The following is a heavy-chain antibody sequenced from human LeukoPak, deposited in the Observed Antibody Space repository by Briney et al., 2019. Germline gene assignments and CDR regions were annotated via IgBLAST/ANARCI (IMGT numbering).Heavy chain of an antibody. J-gene: IGHJ3*02. CDR1: GFTFSNYW. Sequence: GGSLRLSRAASGFTFSNYWMYWVRQAPGKGLVWVSRVNKDGSSTPYADSVKGRFTVSRDNAKNTLYLQMNSLRVEDTAVYYCVRGGRMSMDIWGQGTMVTVSS. CDR2: VNKDGSST. CDR3: VRGGRMSMDI. D-gene: IGHD3-16*01. V-gene: IGHV3-74*01.